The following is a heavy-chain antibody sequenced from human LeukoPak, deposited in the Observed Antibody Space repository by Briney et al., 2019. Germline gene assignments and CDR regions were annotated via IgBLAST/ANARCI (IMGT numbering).Heavy chain of an antibody. CDR1: GYPFANFA. V-gene: IGHV1-18*01. J-gene: IGHJ3*02. CDR2: ISGDKGPT. Sequence: ASVKVSCKTSGYPFANFAISWVRQARGQGLEWVGWISGDKGPTYYAPKLQDRVTITADTSTDTAYMELSSLRSEDTAVYYCATVDQLLMDTSDAFDIWGQGTMVTVSS. CDR3: ATVDQLLMDTSDAFDI. D-gene: IGHD2-2*01.